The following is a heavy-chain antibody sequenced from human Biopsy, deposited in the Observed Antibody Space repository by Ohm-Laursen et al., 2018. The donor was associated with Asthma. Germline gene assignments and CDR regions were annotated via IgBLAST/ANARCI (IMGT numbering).Heavy chain of an antibody. CDR2: VYYSGRT. CDR1: GFYINTFY. D-gene: IGHD2-21*02. CDR3: ARGVDRVTGLLDHFDS. J-gene: IGHJ4*02. V-gene: IGHV4-59*13. Sequence: TLSLTCTVSGFYINTFYWSRIRQPPGKGLESIRHVYYSGRTNYNPSLNRRVTISIDASKNQFSLKLTSVTAAGTAVYYCARGVDRVTGLLDHFDSWGQGTLVTVSS.